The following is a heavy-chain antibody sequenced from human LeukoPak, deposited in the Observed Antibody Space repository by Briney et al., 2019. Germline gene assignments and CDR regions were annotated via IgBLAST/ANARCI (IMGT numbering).Heavy chain of an antibody. CDR1: GGAIRSHY. CDR2: IYSSGYT. CDR3: ARGEHSVDS. V-gene: IGHV4-4*07. J-gene: IGHJ4*02. Sequence: SETLSLACTVSGGAIRSHYWNWIRQPAGKGLEWIGRIYSSGYTNDNPSLKSRITMSVDMSKNQFSLRLNSVTAADTAVYYCARGEHSVDSWGQGMLVTVSS. D-gene: IGHD1/OR15-1a*01.